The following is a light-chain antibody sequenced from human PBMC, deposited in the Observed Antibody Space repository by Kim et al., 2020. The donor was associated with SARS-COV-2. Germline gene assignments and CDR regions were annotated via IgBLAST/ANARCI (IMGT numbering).Light chain of an antibody. CDR2: EVS. Sequence: QSALTQPPSASGSPGQSLTISCTGTSSDVGGYNYVSWYQQHPGKVPKVTIYEVSKRPSGVPDRFSGSKSGNTASLTISGLQAEDEGDYYYSSYTSSNAGVFGRGTKLTVL. V-gene: IGLV2-8*01. CDR1: SSDVGGYNY. J-gene: IGLJ3*02. CDR3: SSYTSSNAGV.